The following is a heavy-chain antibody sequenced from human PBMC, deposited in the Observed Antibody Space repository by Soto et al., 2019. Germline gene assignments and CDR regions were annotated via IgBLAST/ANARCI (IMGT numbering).Heavy chain of an antibody. Sequence: GESLKISCKGSGYTFINYWIVWVRQMPGKGLEWXGXIXXXDXDXXXSXXLXGQVTISADKSISTAYLQWSSLKASDTAMYYCARLGIAAPGNPGPWGQGTLVTVPA. CDR3: ARLGIAAPGNPGP. CDR2: IXXXDXDX. D-gene: IGHD6-13*01. V-gene: IGHV5-51*01. J-gene: IGHJ5*02. CDR1: GYTFINYW.